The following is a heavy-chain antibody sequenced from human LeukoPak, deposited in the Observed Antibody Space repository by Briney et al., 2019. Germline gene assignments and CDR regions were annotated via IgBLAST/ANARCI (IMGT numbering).Heavy chain of an antibody. Sequence: ASVKVSCKASGYTFTSYGISWVRQAPGQGLEWMGWISAYNGNTNYAQKLQGRVTMTTDTSTSTAYMELRSLRSDDTAVYYCAGAIGESSSGYYWFDPWGQGTLVTVSS. CDR3: AGAIGESSSGYYWFDP. CDR2: ISAYNGNT. D-gene: IGHD3-22*01. V-gene: IGHV1-18*01. CDR1: GYTFTSYG. J-gene: IGHJ5*02.